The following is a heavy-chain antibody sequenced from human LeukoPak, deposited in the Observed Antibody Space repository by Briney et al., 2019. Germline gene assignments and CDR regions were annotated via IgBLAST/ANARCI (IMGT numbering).Heavy chain of an antibody. CDR1: GGSVSSSLYY. V-gene: IGHV4-39*01. CDR2: IYFSGYT. D-gene: IGHD6-19*01. Sequence: PSETLSLTCTVSGGSVSSSLYYWGWIRQPPGKGLEWIGSIYFSGYTHYNPSLKSRVTISVDTSKNQFSLKLSSVTAADTAVYYCASPGYSSGWSLSAPYYYFDYWGQGTLVTVSS. J-gene: IGHJ4*02. CDR3: ASPGYSSGWSLSAPYYYFDY.